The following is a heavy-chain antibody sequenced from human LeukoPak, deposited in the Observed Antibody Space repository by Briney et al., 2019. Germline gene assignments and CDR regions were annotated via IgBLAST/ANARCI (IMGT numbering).Heavy chain of an antibody. CDR1: GFTVSSNY. D-gene: IGHD3-22*01. CDR2: IYGGGST. J-gene: IGHJ4*02. CDR3: ASLTYYYDPPFDY. V-gene: IGHV3-53*01. Sequence: GGSLRLSCAASGFTVSSNYMSWVRQAPGKGLEWVSVIYGGGSTDYADSVKGRFIISRDNTKNSLYLQMKSLRAEDTALYYCASLTYYYDPPFDYWGQGTLVTVSS.